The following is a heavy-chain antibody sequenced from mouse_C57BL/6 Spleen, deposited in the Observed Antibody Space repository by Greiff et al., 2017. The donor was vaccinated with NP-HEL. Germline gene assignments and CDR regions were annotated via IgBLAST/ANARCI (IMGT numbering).Heavy chain of an antibody. V-gene: IGHV1-26*01. CDR2: INPNNGGT. D-gene: IGHD2-4*01. CDR3: ARSGDYVPRFAY. Sequence: EVQLQQSGPELVKPGASVKISCKASGYTFTDYYMNWVKQSHGKSLEWIGDINPNNGGTSYNQKFKGKATLTVDKSSSTAYMELRSLTSEDSAVYYCARSGDYVPRFAYWGQGTLVTVSA. J-gene: IGHJ3*01. CDR1: GYTFTDYY.